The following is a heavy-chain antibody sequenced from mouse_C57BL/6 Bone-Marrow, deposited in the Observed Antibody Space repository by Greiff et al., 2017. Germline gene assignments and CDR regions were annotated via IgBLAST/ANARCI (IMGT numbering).Heavy chain of an antibody. CDR2: IDHEDGET. CDR1: GFNIKDYY. CDR3: TRSLIYYGTNY. Sequence: VQLQQSGAELVKPGASVKLSCTASGFNIKDYYIHWVKQRPEQGLEWIGRIDHEDGETKYAPKFQDKSTITADTSSNTAYLQISSLTSEDTAVYYCTRSLIYYGTNYWGQGTTLTVSA. J-gene: IGHJ2*01. D-gene: IGHD1-1*01. V-gene: IGHV14-2*01.